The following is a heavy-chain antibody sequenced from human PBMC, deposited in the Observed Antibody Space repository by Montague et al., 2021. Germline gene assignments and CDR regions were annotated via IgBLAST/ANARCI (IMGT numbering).Heavy chain of an antibody. D-gene: IGHD3-22*01. CDR1: GGSISSGGYY. V-gene: IGHV4-31*03. CDR3: ARVIDSSGYYWGALDV. J-gene: IGHJ3*01. Sequence: TLSLTCTVSGGSISSGGYYWSWIRQHPGKGLEWIGYIYYRGSTYYNPSLKSRVSISVDTSKNQFSLKLSSVTVADTAGYYCARVIDSSGYYWGALDVWGQGTMVTVSS. CDR2: IYYRGST.